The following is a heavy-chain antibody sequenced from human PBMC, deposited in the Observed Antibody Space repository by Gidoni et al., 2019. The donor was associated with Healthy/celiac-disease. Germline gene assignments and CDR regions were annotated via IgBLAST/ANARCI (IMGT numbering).Heavy chain of an antibody. V-gene: IGHV3-33*01. CDR2: ICDDGSNK. Sequence: QVQLVESGGGVIKPGRSPRLSCAASGFTYSTYVLHGVRPAPGKGLEWVAVICDDGSNKYYADSVNGRFTIARDNSMNTLYLQMNSLSSEAMAVYYCARGRGMVWAAGDAFDIGGQGTMVTVSS. CDR3: ARGRGMVWAAGDAFDI. J-gene: IGHJ3*02. CDR1: GFTYSTYV. D-gene: IGHD3-10*01.